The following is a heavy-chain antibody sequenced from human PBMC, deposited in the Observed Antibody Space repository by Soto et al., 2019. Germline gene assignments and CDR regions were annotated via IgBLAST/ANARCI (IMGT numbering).Heavy chain of an antibody. V-gene: IGHV4-31*03. Sequence: SETLSLTCTVSGGSISSGGYYWSWIRQHPGTGLEWIGCIYYTGSTYYNPSLKSRVIISVDTSKNQFSMKLTSVTAADAAVYYCVGQRGGVAVAGNYYFYSMDVWGQGTTVTVSS. CDR2: IYYTGST. J-gene: IGHJ6*02. CDR3: VGQRGGVAVAGNYYFYSMDV. CDR1: GGSISSGGYY. D-gene: IGHD6-19*01.